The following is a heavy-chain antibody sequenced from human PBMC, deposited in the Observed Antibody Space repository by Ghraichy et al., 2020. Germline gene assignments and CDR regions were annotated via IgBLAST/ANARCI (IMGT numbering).Heavy chain of an antibody. CDR3: AKNRIAAPSAPFDS. D-gene: IGHD2/OR15-2a*01. V-gene: IGHV1-2*02. J-gene: IGHJ4*02. Sequence: ASVKVSCTASGYTFTGYCMHWVRQAPGHGLEWMGWINPNTGATNYAQKFEARVTMTRETSIKTAFLELSGLRFDDTAIYFCAKNRIAAPSAPFDSWGQGSLVTVSS. CDR1: GYTFTGYC. CDR2: INPNTGAT.